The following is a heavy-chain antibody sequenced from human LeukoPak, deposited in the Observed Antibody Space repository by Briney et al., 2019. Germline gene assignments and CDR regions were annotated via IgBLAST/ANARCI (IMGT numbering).Heavy chain of an antibody. Sequence: HPGGTLRLSCAASGFTFSGYGMHWVRQAPGKGLEWVAVIWYDGSNKYYADSVKGRFTISRDNSKNTLYLQMNSLRAEDTAVYYCARDLYPNAYFDYWGQGTLVTVSS. CDR1: GFTFSGYG. J-gene: IGHJ4*02. V-gene: IGHV3-33*01. CDR3: ARDLYPNAYFDY. CDR2: IWYDGSNK.